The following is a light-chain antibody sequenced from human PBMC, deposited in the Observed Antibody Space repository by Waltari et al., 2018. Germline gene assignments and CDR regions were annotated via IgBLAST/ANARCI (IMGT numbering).Light chain of an antibody. CDR2: GAS. CDR1: QRGSSS. CDR3: QQYYDWPPIT. J-gene: IGKJ5*01. Sequence: CRASQRGSSSFAWYQHRPGQAPKLLISGASTRATGVPTRFSGSGSGTEFTLTISSLQSEDFAVYYCQQYYDWPPITFGQGTRLEVK. V-gene: IGKV3-15*01.